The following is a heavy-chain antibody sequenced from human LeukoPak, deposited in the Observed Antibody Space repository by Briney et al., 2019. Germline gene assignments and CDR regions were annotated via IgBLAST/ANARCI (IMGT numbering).Heavy chain of an antibody. CDR1: GNSFTTHW. V-gene: IGHV5-51*01. D-gene: IGHD2-2*01. Sequence: PGESLKISCMVPGNSFTTHWIGWVRQMPGKGLEWMGIIYPGDSDTRYSPSFQGQVTISADTSISTAYLQWSSLKASDTAMYYCARSPPSSFCSTIRCYPQHFDYWGQGTLVTVSS. CDR3: ARSPPSSFCSTIRCYPQHFDY. CDR2: IYPGDSDT. J-gene: IGHJ4*02.